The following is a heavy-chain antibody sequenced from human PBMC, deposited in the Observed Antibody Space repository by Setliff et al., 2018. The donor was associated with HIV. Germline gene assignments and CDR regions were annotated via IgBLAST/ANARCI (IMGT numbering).Heavy chain of an antibody. Sequence: SETLSLTCTVSGGSISSDDYYWNRIRQPPGKGLEWIGYITYSGSAYYNPSLKSRVTISIDTSNNQISLRLSSVTAADTATYYCVRDDYGYNGKGFDYWGPGTLVTAPQ. CDR3: VRDDYGYNGKGFDY. J-gene: IGHJ4*02. CDR1: GGSISSDDYY. V-gene: IGHV4-30-4*08. D-gene: IGHD4-17*01. CDR2: ITYSGSA.